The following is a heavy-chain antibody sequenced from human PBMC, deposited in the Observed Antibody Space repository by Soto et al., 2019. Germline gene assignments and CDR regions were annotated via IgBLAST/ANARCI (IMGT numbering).Heavy chain of an antibody. Sequence: GGSLRLSCAASGFTFSSYGMHWVRQAPGKGLEWVAVIWYDGSNKYYADSVKGRFTISRDNSKNTLYLQMNSLRAEDTAVYYCAKDPDYYDSSGYYYWGQGTLVTVSS. CDR2: IWYDGSNK. CDR1: GFTFSSYG. CDR3: AKDPDYYDSSGYYY. J-gene: IGHJ4*02. D-gene: IGHD3-22*01. V-gene: IGHV3-33*06.